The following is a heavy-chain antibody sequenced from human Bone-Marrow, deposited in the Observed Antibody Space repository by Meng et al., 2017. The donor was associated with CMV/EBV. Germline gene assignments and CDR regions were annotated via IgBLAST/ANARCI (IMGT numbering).Heavy chain of an antibody. D-gene: IGHD6-13*01. Sequence: SGPTLVKPTQTLTLTCTFSGFSLSTSGVGVGWIRQPPGKALEWLALIYWNDDKRYSPSLKSRLTITKDTSKNQVVLTMTNMDPVDTATYYCAHASSSWYGGYYFDYWGEGTLVTFSS. V-gene: IGHV2-5*01. CDR3: AHASSSWYGGYYFDY. J-gene: IGHJ4*02. CDR2: IYWNDDK. CDR1: GFSLSTSGVG.